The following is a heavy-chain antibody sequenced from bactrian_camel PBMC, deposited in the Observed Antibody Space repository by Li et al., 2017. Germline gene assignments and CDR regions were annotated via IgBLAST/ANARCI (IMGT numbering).Heavy chain of an antibody. CDR2: ISSDGANT. D-gene: IGHD3*01. CDR3: ASPSSQGDWRVNDFVT. J-gene: IGHJ4*01. Sequence: SGFTFSSYYMTWVRQAPGKGLEWVSSISSDGANTYYADSVKGRFTISRDNAKNTVYLQMNSLKSEDTALYYCASPSSQGDWRVNDFVTGARGPRSPSP. CDR1: GFTFSSYY. V-gene: IGHV3-2*01.